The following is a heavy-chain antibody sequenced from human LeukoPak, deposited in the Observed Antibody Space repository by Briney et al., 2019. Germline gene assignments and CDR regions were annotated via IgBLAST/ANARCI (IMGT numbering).Heavy chain of an antibody. CDR1: GGSFSGYY. D-gene: IGHD6-13*01. CDR3: ARGHYSSSWYVFDY. Sequence: PSETLSLTCAVYGGSFSGYYWSWLRQPPGKGLEWIGEINHSGSTNYNPSLKSRVTISVDTSKNQFSLKLSSVTAADTAVYYCARGHYSSSWYVFDYWGQGTLVTVSS. V-gene: IGHV4-34*01. CDR2: INHSGST. J-gene: IGHJ4*02.